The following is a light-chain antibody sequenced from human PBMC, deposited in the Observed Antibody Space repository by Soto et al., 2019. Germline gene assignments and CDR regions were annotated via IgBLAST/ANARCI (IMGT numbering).Light chain of an antibody. CDR2: EVD. J-gene: IGLJ1*01. CDR3: SSYTSRSTYV. Sequence: QSVLTQPASVSGSPGQSITISCTGTNSDIGGYNYVSWYQHHPGKAPKLMIYEVDNRPSGVSNRFSGSISGNTASLTISGLQAEDEGDYYCSSYTSRSTYVFGTGTKLTVL. V-gene: IGLV2-14*01. CDR1: NSDIGGYNY.